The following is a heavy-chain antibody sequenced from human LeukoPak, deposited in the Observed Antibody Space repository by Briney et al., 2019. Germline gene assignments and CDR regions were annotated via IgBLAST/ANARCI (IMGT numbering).Heavy chain of an antibody. Sequence: GGSLRLSCAASGFTFSSYEMNLVRQAPGKGLGWVSYIPSSCSTIYYADSVKGRFTICRDNAKSSLYLEMNSLRAEDTAVYYCARVTSSGYGIDYWGQGTLVPVSS. V-gene: IGHV3-48*03. J-gene: IGHJ4*02. CDR1: GFTFSSYE. CDR2: IPSSCSTI. CDR3: ARVTSSGYGIDY. D-gene: IGHD6-19*01.